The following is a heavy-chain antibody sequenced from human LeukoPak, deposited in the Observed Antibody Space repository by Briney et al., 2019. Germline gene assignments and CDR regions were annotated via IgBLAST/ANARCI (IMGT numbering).Heavy chain of an antibody. CDR3: AKGRTLVGGSTRSYDY. V-gene: IGHV3-23*01. Sequence: PGGPLRLSCAASGFTFSSYSMSWVRQAPGKGLEWVSVISGGGGETFYADSVKGRFTISRDNSKNTLYLQMNSLRVEDTAVYYCAKGRTLVGGSTRSYDYWGQGTLVTVSS. CDR2: ISGGGGET. CDR1: GFTFSSYS. J-gene: IGHJ4*02. D-gene: IGHD1-26*01.